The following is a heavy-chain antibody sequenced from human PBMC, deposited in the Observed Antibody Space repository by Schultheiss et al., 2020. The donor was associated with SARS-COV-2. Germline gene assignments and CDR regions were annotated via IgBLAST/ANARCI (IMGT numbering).Heavy chain of an antibody. CDR1: GGSFSGYY. Sequence: SQTLSLTCAVYGGSFSGYYWSWIRQPPGKALEWIGEIYHSGSTNYNPSLKSRVTISVDTSKNQFSLKLSSVTAADTAVYYCARDGVSGSYSGSDYWGQGTLVTVSS. J-gene: IGHJ4*02. D-gene: IGHD1-26*01. CDR2: IYHSGST. V-gene: IGHV4-34*01. CDR3: ARDGVSGSYSGSDY.